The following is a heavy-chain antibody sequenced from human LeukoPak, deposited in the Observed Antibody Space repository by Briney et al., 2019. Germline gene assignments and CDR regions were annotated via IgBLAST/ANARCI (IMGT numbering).Heavy chain of an antibody. CDR3: AREAVMPVAPVKIGTSDRPLYEYYGLDV. D-gene: IGHD1/OR15-1a*01. CDR2: IKPDGSDK. V-gene: IGHV3-7*03. CDR1: GFSFSDYW. Sequence: GGSLRLSCAASGFSFSDYWMSWVRQAPAMGPEWVANIKPDGSDKYYLDSVKGRFTISRDNAKNALCLQMNSLRADDTAVYYCAREAVMPVAPVKIGTSDRPLYEYYGLDVWGQGTTVTVS. J-gene: IGHJ6*02.